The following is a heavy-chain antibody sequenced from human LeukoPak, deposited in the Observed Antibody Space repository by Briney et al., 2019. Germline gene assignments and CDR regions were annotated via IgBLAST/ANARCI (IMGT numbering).Heavy chain of an antibody. CDR2: MNPNSGNT. J-gene: IGHJ5*02. CDR3: ARAGVLRCFDWDINWFDP. CDR1: GYTFTSYD. D-gene: IGHD3-9*01. Sequence: ASVEVSCKASGYTFTSYDINWVRQATGQGLEWMGWMNPNSGNTGYAQKFQGRVTMTRNTSISTAYMELSSLRSEDTAVYYCARAGVLRCFDWDINWFDPWGQGTLVTVSS. V-gene: IGHV1-8*01.